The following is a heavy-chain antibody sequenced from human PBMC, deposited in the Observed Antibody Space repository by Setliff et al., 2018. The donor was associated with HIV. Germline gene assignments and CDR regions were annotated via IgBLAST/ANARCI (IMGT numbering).Heavy chain of an antibody. CDR1: SGSISGYY. CDR3: ARTRGRAPVSYYFDN. CDR2: VSYSGST. D-gene: IGHD2-2*01. Sequence: SETLSLTCRVSSGSISGYYWSWVRQPPGRGLEWIGYVSYSGSTSYNPSLNSRVTMPVDTSRDQFSLKLSSVTAADTAVYYCARTRGRAPVSYYFDNWGQGRLVTVS. V-gene: IGHV4-59*01. J-gene: IGHJ4*02.